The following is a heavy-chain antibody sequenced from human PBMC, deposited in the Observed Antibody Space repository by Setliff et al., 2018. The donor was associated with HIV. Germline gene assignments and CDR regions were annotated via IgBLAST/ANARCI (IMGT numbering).Heavy chain of an antibody. D-gene: IGHD2-2*01. V-gene: IGHV4-4*07. Sequence: SETLSLTCTVSDDSISSNYWSWMRQSAGKGLEWVGRIYTGGRTNYNPSLKGRVTMSVDTSENQFSLNLSSVTAADTAVYYCARDRMPMASWVPDKWGQGTLVTVSS. CDR1: DDSISSNY. J-gene: IGHJ4*02. CDR3: ARDRMPMASWVPDK. CDR2: IYTGGRT.